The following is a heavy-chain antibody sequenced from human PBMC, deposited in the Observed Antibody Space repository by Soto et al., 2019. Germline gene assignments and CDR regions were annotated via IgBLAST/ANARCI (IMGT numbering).Heavy chain of an antibody. CDR2: INAGNGNT. V-gene: IGHV1-3*01. CDR1: GYTFTSYA. J-gene: IGHJ4*02. Sequence: ASVKVSCKASGYTFTSYAMHWVRQAPGQRLEWMGWINAGNGNTKYSQKFQGRVTFTRDTSASTAYMELSSLSFEDTAVYYCARDLGYALPDYWGQGTLVTVPQ. CDR3: ARDLGYALPDY. D-gene: IGHD2-15*01.